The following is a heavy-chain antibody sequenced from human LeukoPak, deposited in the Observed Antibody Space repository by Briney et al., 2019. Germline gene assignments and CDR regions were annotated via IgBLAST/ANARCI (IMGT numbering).Heavy chain of an antibody. J-gene: IGHJ4*02. CDR1: GFTFSSYA. CDR2: ISGSGGGT. Sequence: GGSLRLSCAASGFTFSSYAVSWVRQAPGKGLEWVSAISGSGGGTYYADSVKGRFTISRDNSKSVVYLQMNSLSTEDTAVYYCAKTTTGYSSGRYPGWPVDYWGQGTLVTVSS. CDR3: AKTTTGYSSGRYPGWPVDY. D-gene: IGHD6-19*01. V-gene: IGHV3-23*01.